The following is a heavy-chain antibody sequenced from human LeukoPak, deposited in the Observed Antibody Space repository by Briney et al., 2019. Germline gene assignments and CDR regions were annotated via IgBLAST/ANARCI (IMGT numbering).Heavy chain of an antibody. J-gene: IGHJ5*02. D-gene: IGHD3-10*01. CDR3: ARDVITMVRGVTNWFDP. V-gene: IGHV1-18*01. CDR2: ISAYNGNT. Sequence: GASVKVSCKASGYTFTSYGISWVRQAPGQGLEWMGWISAYNGNTNYAQKLLGRVTMTTDTSTSTAYMELRSLRSDDTAVYYCARDVITMVRGVTNWFDPWGQGTLVTVSS. CDR1: GYTFTSYG.